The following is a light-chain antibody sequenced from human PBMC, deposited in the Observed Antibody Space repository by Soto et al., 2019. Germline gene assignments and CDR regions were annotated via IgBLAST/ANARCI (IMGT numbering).Light chain of an antibody. V-gene: IGKV1-12*01. J-gene: IGKJ4*01. CDR1: QSIGRW. CDR2: TAS. CDR3: QQANTFPLT. Sequence: DIQMTQSPATLSASVGEKVTITCRASQSIGRWLAWYQQKPWRAPKLLIYTASSLQSGVPSRFSASGYGTDFTLTISSLQPEDFATYYCQQANTFPLTFGGGTKVDIK.